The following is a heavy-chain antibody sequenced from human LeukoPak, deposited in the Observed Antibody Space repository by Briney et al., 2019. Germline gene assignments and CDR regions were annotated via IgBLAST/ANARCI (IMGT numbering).Heavy chain of an antibody. D-gene: IGHD3-3*01. CDR1: GYTFTGYF. Sequence: ASVKVSCKASGYTFTGYFVHWVRQAPGQGLQWMGWINPNTGGTNYAQKFQGRVTMTRDTSISTAYMELSRLRSDDTAVYYCARGDGLEWLLYNHYYYYMDVWGQGTMVTVSS. CDR2: INPNTGGT. J-gene: IGHJ6*03. V-gene: IGHV1-2*02. CDR3: ARGDGLEWLLYNHYYYYMDV.